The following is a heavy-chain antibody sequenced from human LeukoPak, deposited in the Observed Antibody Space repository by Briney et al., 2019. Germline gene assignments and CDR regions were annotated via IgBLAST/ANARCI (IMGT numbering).Heavy chain of an antibody. CDR3: ARGGYYYDSSGYYDFEY. Sequence: GGSLRLSCAASGFPLSNFAMHWVRQAPGKGLEWVALISYDGSNKYYTDSVKGRFTISRDNSKNTLYLQMNSLRAEDTAVYYCARGGYYYDSSGYYDFEYWGQGTLVIVSS. CDR1: GFPLSNFA. V-gene: IGHV3-30-3*01. CDR2: ISYDGSNK. J-gene: IGHJ4*02. D-gene: IGHD3-22*01.